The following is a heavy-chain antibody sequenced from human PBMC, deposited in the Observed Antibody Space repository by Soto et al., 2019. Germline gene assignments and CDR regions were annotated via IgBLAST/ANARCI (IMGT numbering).Heavy chain of an antibody. CDR2: ISGSGGST. CDR1: GFTFSSYA. Sequence: GGSLRLSCAASGFTFSSYAMSWVRQAPGKGLEWVSAISGSGGSTYYADSVKGRFTISRDNSKNTLYLQMNSLRAEDTAVYYCAKDLLGYCSGGSCYPNAIFYYYYYGMDVWGQGPTVTVSS. CDR3: AKDLLGYCSGGSCYPNAIFYYYYYGMDV. D-gene: IGHD2-15*01. J-gene: IGHJ6*02. V-gene: IGHV3-23*01.